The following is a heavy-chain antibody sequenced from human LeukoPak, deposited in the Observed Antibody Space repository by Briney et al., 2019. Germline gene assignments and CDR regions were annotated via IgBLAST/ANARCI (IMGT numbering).Heavy chain of an antibody. CDR2: INHSGST. Sequence: PSETLSLTCAVYGGSFSGYYWSWIRQPPGKGLEWIGEINHSGSTNYNPSLKSRVTISVDTSKNQFSLKLSSVTAADTAVYYCPGSATPSWFSVKRPDPWGQGTLVTVSS. D-gene: IGHD2-15*01. J-gene: IGHJ5*02. CDR3: PGSATPSWFSVKRPDP. CDR1: GGSFSGYY. V-gene: IGHV4-34*01.